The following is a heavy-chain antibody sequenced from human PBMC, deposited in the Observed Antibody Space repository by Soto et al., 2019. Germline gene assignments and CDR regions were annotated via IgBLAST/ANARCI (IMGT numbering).Heavy chain of an antibody. Sequence: HPGGSLRLSCAASGFTFSSYAMSWVRQAPGKGLEWVSAISGSGGSAYYADSVKGRFTISRDNSKNTLYLQMNSLRAEDTAVYYCAKEGGPSGYDFCSGFRTASYYYYYGMDVWGQGTTVTVSS. J-gene: IGHJ6*02. V-gene: IGHV3-23*01. CDR3: AKEGGPSGYDFCSGFRTASYYYYYGMDV. CDR1: GFTFSSYA. CDR2: ISGSGGSA. D-gene: IGHD3-3*01.